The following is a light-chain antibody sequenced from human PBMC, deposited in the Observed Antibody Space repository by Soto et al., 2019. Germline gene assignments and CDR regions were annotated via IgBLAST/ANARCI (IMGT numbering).Light chain of an antibody. CDR1: PSVPNY. CDR2: GAF. J-gene: IGKJ5*01. Sequence: PGARATLSCRASPSVPNYLAWYQQKPGQAPRLLIYGAFNRATGIPARFSGSGSGADFTLTISSLEPEDFAVYYCQQRNIWPPVTFGQGTRLEIK. V-gene: IGKV3-11*01. CDR3: QQRNIWPPVT.